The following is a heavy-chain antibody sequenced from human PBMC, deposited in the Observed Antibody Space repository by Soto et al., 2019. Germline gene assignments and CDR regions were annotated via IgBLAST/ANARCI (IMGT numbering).Heavy chain of an antibody. CDR2: IYYSGST. J-gene: IGHJ6*02. D-gene: IGHD2-2*01. Sequence: SSETLSLTCTVSGGSISSGGYYWSWIRQHPGKGLEWIGYIYYSGSTYYNPSLKSRVTISVDTSKNQFSLKLSSVTAADTAVYYCARRGKYQLLSGLGYYGMDFWGQGTTVTVSS. CDR3: ARRGKYQLLSGLGYYGMDF. CDR1: GGSISSGGYY. V-gene: IGHV4-31*03.